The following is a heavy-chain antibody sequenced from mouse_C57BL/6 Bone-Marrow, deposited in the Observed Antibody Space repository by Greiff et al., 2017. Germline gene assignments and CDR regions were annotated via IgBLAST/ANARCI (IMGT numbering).Heavy chain of an antibody. Sequence: EVKLMESGGGLVQSGRSLRLSCATSGFTFSDFYMEWVRQAPGKGLEWIAASRNKANDYTTEYSASVKGRFIVSRDTSQSILYLQMNALRAEDTAIYYCARDARDGYYWGQGTSVTVSS. CDR3: ARDARDGYY. CDR1: GFTFSDFY. V-gene: IGHV7-1*01. D-gene: IGHD2-3*01. CDR2: SRNKANDYTT. J-gene: IGHJ4*01.